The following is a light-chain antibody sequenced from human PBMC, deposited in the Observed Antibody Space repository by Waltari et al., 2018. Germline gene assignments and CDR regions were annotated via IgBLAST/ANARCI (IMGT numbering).Light chain of an antibody. Sequence: QSALTQPAAASGSPGQSVTISSTGTSSDVGGNNYVSWYQQHPGKPPKLMIYEVSKRPPGVLVPSSASTSGNTPSLTVCGLQAENEADYYCSSYAGSNNLISGGGTKLTVL. V-gene: IGLV2-8*01. CDR1: SSDVGGNNY. J-gene: IGLJ2*01. CDR2: EVS. CDR3: SSYAGSNNLI.